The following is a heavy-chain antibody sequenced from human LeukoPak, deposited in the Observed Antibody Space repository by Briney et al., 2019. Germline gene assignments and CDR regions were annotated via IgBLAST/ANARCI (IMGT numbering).Heavy chain of an antibody. J-gene: IGHJ5*02. CDR2: IYYSGGT. D-gene: IGHD6-6*01. CDR1: GGSISSSY. CDR3: ARTRGRYSSSPPRGWFDP. Sequence: PSETLSLTCTVSGGSISSSYWSWIRQPPGKGLEWIGYIYYSGGTNYNPSLKSRVTISVDTSKNQFSLKLSSVTAADTAVYYCARTRGRYSSSPPRGWFDPWGQGTLVTVSS. V-gene: IGHV4-59*12.